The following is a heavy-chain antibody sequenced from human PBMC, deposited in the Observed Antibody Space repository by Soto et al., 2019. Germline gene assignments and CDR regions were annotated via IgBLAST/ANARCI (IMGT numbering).Heavy chain of an antibody. D-gene: IGHD3-16*01. CDR3: ARRLGGLNHKISSPYY. CDR1: GVSINSDAW. J-gene: IGHJ4*02. V-gene: IGHV4-4*02. CDR2: IFYSGSY. Sequence: QVQLQESGPGQVKPSGTLSLTCAVSGVSINSDAWWAWVRQPPGKGLEWIGEIFYSGSYKYNPSLRGRVTISTDKAKNQFSLKLHSVTAADTAVYYCARRLGGLNHKISSPYYWGQGTLVTVSS.